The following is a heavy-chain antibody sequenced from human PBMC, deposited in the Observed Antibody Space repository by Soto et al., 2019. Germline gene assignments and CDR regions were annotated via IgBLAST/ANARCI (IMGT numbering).Heavy chain of an antibody. V-gene: IGHV4-4*02. J-gene: IGHJ6*02. D-gene: IGHD2-2*01. CDR3: ASQPLQADDYYYYGMDV. Sequence: QVQLQESGPGLVKPSGTLSLTCAVSGGSISSSNWWSWVRQPPGKGLEWIGEIYHSGSTNYNPSLTSRVPISVDKSKNQFSLKLSSVTAADTAVYYCASQPLQADDYYYYGMDVWGQGTTVTVSS. CDR1: GGSISSSNW. CDR2: IYHSGST.